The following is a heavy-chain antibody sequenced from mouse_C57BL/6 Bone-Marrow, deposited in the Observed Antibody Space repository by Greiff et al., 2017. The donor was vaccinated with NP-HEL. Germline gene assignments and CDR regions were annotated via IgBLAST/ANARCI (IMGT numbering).Heavy chain of an antibody. CDR2: ISYSGST. J-gene: IGHJ3*01. CDR3: ARGVYYSNPWFAY. D-gene: IGHD2-5*01. Sequence: DVQLQESGPGLAKPSQTLSLTCSVTGYSITSDYWNWIRKFPGNKLEYMGYISYSGSTYYNPSLKSRISITRDTSKNQYYLQLNSVTTEDTATYDCARGVYYSNPWFAYWGQGTLVTVSA. CDR1: GYSITSDY. V-gene: IGHV3-8*01.